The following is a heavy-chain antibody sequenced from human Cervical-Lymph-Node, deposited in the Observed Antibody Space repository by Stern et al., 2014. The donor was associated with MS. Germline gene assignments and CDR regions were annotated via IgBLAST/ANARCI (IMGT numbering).Heavy chain of an antibody. CDR3: ARSYSSSWPLDY. D-gene: IGHD6-13*01. CDR1: GYTFSDYF. V-gene: IGHV1-2*06. CDR2: INPRSGGT. Sequence: QVQLVQSGAEVRKPGASVKVSCKTSGYTFSDYFIHWVRQAPGQRLEWMGRINPRSGGTDYAQKFQGRVTMTKDTSISTAYMELSRLRSDDTAVYYCARSYSSSWPLDYWGQGSLVTVSS. J-gene: IGHJ4*02.